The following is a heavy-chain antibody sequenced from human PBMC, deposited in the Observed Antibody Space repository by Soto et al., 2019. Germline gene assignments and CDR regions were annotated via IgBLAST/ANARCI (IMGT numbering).Heavy chain of an antibody. CDR2: ISYHGVNK. J-gene: IGHJ5*02. CDR3: GKYSDYGDHRDWFVP. D-gene: IGHD4-17*01. V-gene: IGHV3-30*18. CDR1: GFSFSSYG. Sequence: QVQLVESGGGVVYPGRSLRLSCTASGFSFSSYGVHWVRQAPGKGLEWVAVISYHGVNKYYADSVNGRFTISRDNSKNMVFLQMNSLRVEDTAVYYCGKYSDYGDHRDWFVPWGQGTLVTVSS.